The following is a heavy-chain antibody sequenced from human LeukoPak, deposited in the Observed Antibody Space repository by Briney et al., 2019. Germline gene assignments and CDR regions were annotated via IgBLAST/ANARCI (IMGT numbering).Heavy chain of an antibody. CDR2: INPSGGST. Sequence: ASVKVSCKASGYTFTSYYMYWVRQAPGQGLEWMGIINPSGGSTSYAQKFQGRVTMTRDTSTSTVYMELSSLRSEDTAVYYCAREDPDYCSSTSCLYYWGQGTLVTVSS. V-gene: IGHV1-46*01. D-gene: IGHD2-2*01. CDR3: AREDPDYCSSTSCLYY. J-gene: IGHJ4*02. CDR1: GYTFTSYY.